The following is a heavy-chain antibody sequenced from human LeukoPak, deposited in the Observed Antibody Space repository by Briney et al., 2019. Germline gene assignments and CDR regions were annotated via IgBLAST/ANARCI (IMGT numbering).Heavy chain of an antibody. CDR3: AREGAVGVITLDDAFDI. CDR1: GGSISSYY. Sequence: SETLSLTCTVSGGSISSYYWSWIRQPPGKGLEWIGYIYYTGNTNYNPSLMGRVTISVDTSKNQFSLKLSSVTAADTAVYYCAREGAVGVITLDDAFDIWGQGTMVTVSS. D-gene: IGHD3-16*02. CDR2: IYYTGNT. J-gene: IGHJ3*02. V-gene: IGHV4-59*01.